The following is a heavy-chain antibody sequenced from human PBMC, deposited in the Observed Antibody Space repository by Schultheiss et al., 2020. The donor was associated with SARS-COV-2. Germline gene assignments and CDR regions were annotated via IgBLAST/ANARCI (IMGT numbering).Heavy chain of an antibody. CDR2: ISGSGGST. CDR3: AKYPRFTGAFDI. Sequence: GGSLRLSCAASGFTFSSYWMHWVRQAPGKGLVWVSAISGSGGSTYYADSVKGRFTISRDNSKNTLYLQMNSLRAEDTAVYYCAKYPRFTGAFDIWGQGTMVTVSS. D-gene: IGHD1-14*01. J-gene: IGHJ3*02. CDR1: GFTFSSYW. V-gene: IGHV3-23*01.